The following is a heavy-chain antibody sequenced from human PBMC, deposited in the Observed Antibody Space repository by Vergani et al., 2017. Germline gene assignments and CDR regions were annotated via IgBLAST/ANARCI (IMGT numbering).Heavy chain of an antibody. CDR1: GFTFSSYS. V-gene: IGHV3-21*01. D-gene: IGHD3-16*02. CDR3: AGKDPMITFGGVIAMVGGAFDI. J-gene: IGHJ3*02. Sequence: VQLVESGGGVVQPGRSLRLSCAASGFTFSSYSMNWVRQAPGKGLEWVSSISSSSSYIYYADSVKGRFTISRDNAKNSLYLQMNSLRAEDTAVYYCAGKDPMITFGGVIAMVGGAFDIWGQGTMVTVSS. CDR2: ISSSSSYI.